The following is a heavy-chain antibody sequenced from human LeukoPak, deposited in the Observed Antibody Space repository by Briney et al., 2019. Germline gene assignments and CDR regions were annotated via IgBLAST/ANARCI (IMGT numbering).Heavy chain of an antibody. V-gene: IGHV4-61*02. CDR3: ARGVSSIAARPVDY. CDR1: GGSISSGSYY. Sequence: SETLSLTCTVSGGSISSGSYYWSWIRQPAGEGLEWIGRIYTSGSTNYNPPLKVRITISVYTSNNQFSLKLMSVTAADTALYFCARGVSSIAARPVDYWGQGTLVTVAS. J-gene: IGHJ4*02. D-gene: IGHD6-6*01. CDR2: IYTSGST.